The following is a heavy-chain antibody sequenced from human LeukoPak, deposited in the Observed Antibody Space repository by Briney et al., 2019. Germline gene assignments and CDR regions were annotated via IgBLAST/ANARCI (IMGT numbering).Heavy chain of an antibody. CDR2: INQDGSEK. V-gene: IGHV3-7*02. D-gene: IGHD1-26*01. Sequence: GGSLRLSCAASGFTFSTYWMNWVRQAPGKRLEWVANINQDGSEKYYVDSVKGRFTISRDNAKNSLYLHMNSLRAEDTAVYYCATSGSYYDYWGQGTLVLVSS. CDR1: GFTFSTYW. J-gene: IGHJ4*02. CDR3: ATSGSYYDY.